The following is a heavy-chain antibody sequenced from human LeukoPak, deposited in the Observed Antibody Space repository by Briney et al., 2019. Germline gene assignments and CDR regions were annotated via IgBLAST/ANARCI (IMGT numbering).Heavy chain of an antibody. J-gene: IGHJ4*02. CDR2: IYYSGST. V-gene: IGHV4-59*08. Sequence: PSETLSLTCTVSGGSISSYYWSWIRQPPGKGLEWIGYIYYSGSTNYNPSLKSRVTISVDTSKNQFSLKLSSVTAADTAVYFCARATPGGSYDFASWGQGIVVIVSS. CDR1: GGSISSYY. CDR3: ARATPGGSYDFAS. D-gene: IGHD1-26*01.